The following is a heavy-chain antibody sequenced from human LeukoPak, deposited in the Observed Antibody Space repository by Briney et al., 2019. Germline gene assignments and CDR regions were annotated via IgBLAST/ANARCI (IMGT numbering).Heavy chain of an antibody. CDR1: GYTFTSYG. V-gene: IGHV1-18*01. J-gene: IGHJ4*02. CDR3: ARAYMTATRHFDS. CDR2: ISAYNGNT. Sequence: ASVKVSCKASGYTFTSYGISWVRQAPGQGLEWMGWISAYNGNTNYAQKLQGRVTMTRDMSTSTAYMELSSLRSEDTAVYYCARAYMTATRHFDSWGQGTLATVSS. D-gene: IGHD2-21*02.